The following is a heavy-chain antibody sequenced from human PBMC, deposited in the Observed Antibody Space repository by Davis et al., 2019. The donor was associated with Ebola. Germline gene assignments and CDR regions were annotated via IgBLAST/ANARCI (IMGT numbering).Heavy chain of an antibody. D-gene: IGHD4/OR15-4a*01. CDR2: MYYGGST. CDR1: GGSIRSYF. CDR3: ASGVAGGAKGAFDY. Sequence: SETLSLTCTVSGGSIRSYFWSWIRQPPGKELEWIGYMYYGGSTTYNPSLKSRVTISMDTSTNQFSLRLNSVTAADTAVYYCASGVAGGAKGAFDYWGPGTLVTVSS. J-gene: IGHJ4*02. V-gene: IGHV4-59*08.